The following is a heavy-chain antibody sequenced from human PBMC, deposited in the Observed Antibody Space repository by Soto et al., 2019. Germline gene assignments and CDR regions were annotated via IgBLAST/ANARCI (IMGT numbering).Heavy chain of an antibody. CDR1: GFTFSSYA. J-gene: IGHJ5*02. CDR3: ARDITDSNSVGVSWFDP. V-gene: IGHV3-30-3*01. D-gene: IGHD4-4*01. CDR2: ISYDGSNK. Sequence: QVQLVESGGGVVQPGRSLRLSCAASGFTFSSYAMHWVRQAPGKGLEWVAVISYDGSNKYYADSVKGRFTISRVNSKNTVYLQMNSLRAEDTAVYYCARDITDSNSVGVSWFDPWGQGTLVTVSS.